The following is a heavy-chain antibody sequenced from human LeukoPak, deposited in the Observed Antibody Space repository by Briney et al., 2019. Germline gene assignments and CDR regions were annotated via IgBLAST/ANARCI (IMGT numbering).Heavy chain of an antibody. CDR1: GYSISSGYY. D-gene: IGHD6-6*01. Sequence: SETLSLTCAVSGYSISSGYYWGWIRQPPGKGLEWIGSIYHSGSTYYNPSLKSRVTISVDTSKNQFSLKLSSVTAADTAVYYCARGRSSPPFSWFDPWGQGTLVTVSS. J-gene: IGHJ5*02. CDR3: ARGRSSPPFSWFDP. V-gene: IGHV4-38-2*01. CDR2: IYHSGST.